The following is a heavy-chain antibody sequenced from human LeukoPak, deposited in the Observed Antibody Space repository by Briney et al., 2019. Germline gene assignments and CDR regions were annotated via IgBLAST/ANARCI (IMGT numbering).Heavy chain of an antibody. V-gene: IGHV3-30-3*01. J-gene: IGHJ4*02. Sequence: QSGGSLRLSCAASGFTFSGYPMHWVRQAPGKGLEWMAAISYDASDKYYADSMKGRFTISRDNSKNSLYLQMSSLRPDDTAVYYCARVLGAYESYWGQGTLVTVSS. CDR1: GFTFSGYP. CDR3: ARVLGAYESY. D-gene: IGHD5-12*01. CDR2: ISYDASDK.